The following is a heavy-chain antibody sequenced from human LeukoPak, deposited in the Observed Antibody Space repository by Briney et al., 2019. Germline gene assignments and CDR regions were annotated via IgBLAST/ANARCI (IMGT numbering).Heavy chain of an antibody. J-gene: IGHJ4*02. CDR3: AKDKVSSGWDFDY. V-gene: IGHV3-9*01. Sequence: PGRSLRLSCAASGFTFDDYAMHWVRQAPGKGLEWVSGISWNSGSIGYADSVKGRFTISRDNAKNSLYLQMNSLRAEDTALYYCAKDKVSSGWDFDYWGQGTLVTVSS. D-gene: IGHD6-19*01. CDR2: ISWNSGSI. CDR1: GFTFDDYA.